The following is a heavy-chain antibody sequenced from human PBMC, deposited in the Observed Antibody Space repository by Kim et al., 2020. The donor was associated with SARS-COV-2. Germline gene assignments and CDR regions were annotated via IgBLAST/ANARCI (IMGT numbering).Heavy chain of an antibody. V-gene: IGHV3-21*01. CDR3: ARSGGSSGYGSDHDAFDI. D-gene: IGHD6-13*01. CDR2: ISSSSSYI. J-gene: IGHJ3*02. CDR1: GFTFSSYS. Sequence: GGSLRLSCAASGFTFSSYSMNWVRQAPGKGLECVSAISSSSSYIYYADSVKGRFTISRDNAKNSLYLQMNSLRAEDTAVYYCARSGGSSGYGSDHDAFDIWGQGTMVTVSS.